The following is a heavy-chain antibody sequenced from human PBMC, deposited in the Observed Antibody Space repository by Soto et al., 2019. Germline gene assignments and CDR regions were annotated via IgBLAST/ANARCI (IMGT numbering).Heavy chain of an antibody. J-gene: IGHJ5*02. V-gene: IGHV1-69*02. CDR3: ARGFEYSSSGLNNWFDP. CDR2: IIPILGIA. Sequence: QVQLVQSGAEVKKPGSSVKVSCKASGGTFSSYTISWVRQAPGQGLEWMGRIIPILGIANYAQKFQGRVTITADKSTSTVYMELSSLRSEDTAVYYCARGFEYSSSGLNNWFDPWGQGTLVTVSS. D-gene: IGHD6-6*01. CDR1: GGTFSSYT.